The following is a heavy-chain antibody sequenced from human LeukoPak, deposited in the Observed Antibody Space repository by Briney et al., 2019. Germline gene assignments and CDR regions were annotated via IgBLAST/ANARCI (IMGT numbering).Heavy chain of an antibody. V-gene: IGHV4-39*01. J-gene: IGHJ5*02. Sequence: PSETLSLTCTVSGGSISSSSYYWGWIRQPPGKGLEWIGSIYYSGSTYYNPSLKSRVTLSVDTSKNQFSLKLRSVTAADPAVSYCAIHYYDSSGYYNWFDPWGQVTLVTVSS. CDR3: AIHYYDSSGYYNWFDP. CDR1: GGSISSSSYY. CDR2: IYYSGST. D-gene: IGHD3-22*01.